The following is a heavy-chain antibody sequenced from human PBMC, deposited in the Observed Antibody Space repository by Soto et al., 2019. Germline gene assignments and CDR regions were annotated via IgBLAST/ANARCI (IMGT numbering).Heavy chain of an antibody. J-gene: IGHJ5*02. CDR2: ISPIFDAT. CDR3: ARVVPGAEAWFGP. Sequence: SVKVSCKASGGTFSSYAISWVRQKPGQGLEWMGGISPIFDATNYAQKFQGRVSMTTDKSTTTAYMELRSLRSDDTAVYYCARVVPGAEAWFGPWGQGTLVTVSS. D-gene: IGHD2-2*01. V-gene: IGHV1-69*05. CDR1: GGTFSSYA.